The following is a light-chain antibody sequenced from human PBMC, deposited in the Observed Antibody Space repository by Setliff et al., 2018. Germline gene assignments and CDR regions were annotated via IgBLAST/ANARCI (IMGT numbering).Light chain of an antibody. Sequence: QSALTQPASVSGSPGQSISISCTGTRRDVGSFNLVSWYQHRPGKAPQVIIFDVSDRPSGVSNRFSGSKSGDTAYLTISGLQAEDEANYFCSSYAGLTTWIFGAGTKGTV. J-gene: IGLJ1*01. CDR3: SSYAGLTTWI. CDR2: DVS. CDR1: RRDVGSFNL. V-gene: IGLV2-23*02.